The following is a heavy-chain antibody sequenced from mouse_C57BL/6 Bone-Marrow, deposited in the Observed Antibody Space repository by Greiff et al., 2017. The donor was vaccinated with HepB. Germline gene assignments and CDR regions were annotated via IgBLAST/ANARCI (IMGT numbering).Heavy chain of an antibody. CDR2: IDPANGNT. CDR1: GFNIKNTY. V-gene: IGHV14-3*01. CDR3: ARRTLPSRGFAY. J-gene: IGHJ3*01. D-gene: IGHD2-10*01. Sequence: VHVKQSVAELVRPGASVKLSCTASGFNIKNTYMHRVKQRPEQGLEWIGRIDPANGNTKYAPKFQGKATITADTSSNTAYLQLSSLTSEDTAIYYCARRTLPSRGFAYWGQGTLVTVSA.